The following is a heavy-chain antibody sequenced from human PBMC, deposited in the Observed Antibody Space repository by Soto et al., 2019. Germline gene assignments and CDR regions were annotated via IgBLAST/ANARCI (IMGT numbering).Heavy chain of an antibody. Sequence: GGSLRLSCAASGFTFGNFGMNWVRQAPGKGLEWVSGISGGGGSTYYADSVKGRFTISRDPSKNTIFLEMNGLRAEDTAVYYCAKGFIVVVTVIRPDDAFDVWGQGTLVTVSS. D-gene: IGHD2-21*02. CDR1: GFTFGNFG. J-gene: IGHJ3*01. CDR3: AKGFIVVVTVIRPDDAFDV. CDR2: ISGGGGST. V-gene: IGHV3-23*01.